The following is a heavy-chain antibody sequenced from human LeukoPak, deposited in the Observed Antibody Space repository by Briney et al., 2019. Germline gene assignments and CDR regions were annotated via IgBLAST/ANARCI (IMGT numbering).Heavy chain of an antibody. CDR1: GFTFSSYG. Sequence: GGSLRLSCAASGFTFSSYGMHWVRQAPGKGLEWVAVISYDGSNKYYADSVKGRFTISRDNSKNTLYLQMNSLRAEDTAVYYCAKTGGGNSGLWLDPWGQGTLVTVSS. V-gene: IGHV3-30*18. D-gene: IGHD2-21*02. J-gene: IGHJ5*02. CDR2: ISYDGSNK. CDR3: AKTGGGNSGLWLDP.